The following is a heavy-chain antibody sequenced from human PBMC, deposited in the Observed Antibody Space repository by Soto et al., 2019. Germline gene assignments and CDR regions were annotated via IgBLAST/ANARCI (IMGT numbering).Heavy chain of an antibody. Sequence: PGGSLRLSCAASGFTVSSKYMSWVRQAPGKGLEWVSLIQSGGPTYYADSVKGRFTISRDTSENTVHLQMDSLRAEDTAVYYCARDDVLCDGGCCYAVRLEVWGQGTPVTVPS. CDR2: IQSGGPT. D-gene: IGHD2-15*01. CDR1: GFTVSSKY. V-gene: IGHV3-66*01. J-gene: IGHJ6*02. CDR3: ARDDVLCDGGCCYAVRLEV.